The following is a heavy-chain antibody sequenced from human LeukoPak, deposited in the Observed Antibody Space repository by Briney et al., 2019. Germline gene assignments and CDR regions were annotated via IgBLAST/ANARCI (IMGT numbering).Heavy chain of an antibody. Sequence: ASVKVSCKASGYTFTSYYMHWVRQAPGQGLEWMGIINPSGGSTSYSQKFQGRVTMTRDTSTSTVYMELSSLRSEDTAVYYCARGLRYFDWLDTYFDYWGQGTLVTVSS. CDR1: GYTFTSYY. CDR3: ARGLRYFDWLDTYFDY. J-gene: IGHJ4*02. CDR2: INPSGGST. V-gene: IGHV1-46*01. D-gene: IGHD3-9*01.